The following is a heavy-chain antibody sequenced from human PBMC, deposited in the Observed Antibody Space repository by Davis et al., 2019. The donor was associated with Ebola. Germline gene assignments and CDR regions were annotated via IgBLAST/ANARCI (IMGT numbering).Heavy chain of an antibody. J-gene: IGHJ4*02. CDR1: GGSISSYY. CDR2: IFYSGST. CDR3: AGVEYSSQY. D-gene: IGHD6-6*01. Sequence: PGGSLRLSCTVSGGSISSYYWSWIRQPPGKGLEWIGYIFYSGSTDYNPSLRSRVTISTDTSKKHFSLKLSSVSAADTAVYYCAGVEYSSQYWGQGTLVTVSS. V-gene: IGHV4-59*01.